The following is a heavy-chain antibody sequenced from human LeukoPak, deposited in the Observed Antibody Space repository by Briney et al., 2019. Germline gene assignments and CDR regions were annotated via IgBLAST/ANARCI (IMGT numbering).Heavy chain of an antibody. CDR2: ISAYNGNT. CDR3: ARVVVGATLDWFDP. V-gene: IGHV1-18*01. D-gene: IGHD1-26*01. Sequence: ASVKVSCKASGYTFTSYGISWVRQAPGQGPEWMGWISAYNGNTNYAQKLQGRVTMTTDTSTSTAYMELRSLRSDDTAVYYCARVVVGATLDWFDPWGQGTLVTVSS. J-gene: IGHJ5*02. CDR1: GYTFTSYG.